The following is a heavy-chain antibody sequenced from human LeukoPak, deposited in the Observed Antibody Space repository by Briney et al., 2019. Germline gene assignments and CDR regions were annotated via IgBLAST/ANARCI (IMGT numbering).Heavy chain of an antibody. V-gene: IGHV3-7*01. J-gene: IGHJ4*02. Sequence: GGSLRLSCTASGFIFSNFWMSWVRQAPGKGLEWVANIKQDGSDKYYVDSVKGRFTHSRDNAKNSLYLQMNSLRAEDTAVYYCARIFEYSSIYYFDYWGQGTLVTVSS. CDR2: IKQDGSDK. CDR1: GFIFSNFW. CDR3: ARIFEYSSIYYFDY. D-gene: IGHD2-2*01.